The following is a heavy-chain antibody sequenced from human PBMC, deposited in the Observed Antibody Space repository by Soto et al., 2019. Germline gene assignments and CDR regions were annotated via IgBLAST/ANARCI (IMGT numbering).Heavy chain of an antibody. D-gene: IGHD3-22*01. CDR3: ARDWDYYDSSGYYYPFDY. Sequence: PVGSLRLSCAASGFTFSSYGMHWVRQAPGKGLEWVAVIWYDGSNKYYADSVKGRFTISRDNSKNTLYLQMNSLRAEDTAVYYCARDWDYYDSSGYYYPFDYWGQGTLVTVSS. V-gene: IGHV3-33*01. J-gene: IGHJ4*02. CDR2: IWYDGSNK. CDR1: GFTFSSYG.